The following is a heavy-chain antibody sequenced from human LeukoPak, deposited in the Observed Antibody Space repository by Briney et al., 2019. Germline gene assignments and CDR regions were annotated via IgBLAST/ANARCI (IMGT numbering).Heavy chain of an antibody. Sequence: SETLSLTCTVSSGSISSSSYYWGWIRQPPGKGLEWIGSIYYSGSTYYNPSLKSRVTISVDTSKNQFSLKLSSVTAADTAVYYCARAEVVGASNWFDPWGQGTLVTVSS. D-gene: IGHD1-26*01. CDR3: ARAEVVGASNWFDP. CDR2: IYYSGST. V-gene: IGHV4-39*07. CDR1: SGSISSSSYY. J-gene: IGHJ5*02.